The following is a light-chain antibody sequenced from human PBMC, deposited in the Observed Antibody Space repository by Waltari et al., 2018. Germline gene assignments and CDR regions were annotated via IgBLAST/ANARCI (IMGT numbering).Light chain of an antibody. CDR2: RSN. CDR3: AAWDDSLSLYV. Sequence: QSVLTQPPSASGTPGQRVTISCSGSSSHIGNNFVNWYQQLPGMAPKLLIYRSNQGPSGVPDRFSGSKSGTTASLAISGLRSEDEADYYCAAWDDSLSLYVFGTGTKVTVL. CDR1: SSHIGNNF. V-gene: IGLV1-47*01. J-gene: IGLJ1*01.